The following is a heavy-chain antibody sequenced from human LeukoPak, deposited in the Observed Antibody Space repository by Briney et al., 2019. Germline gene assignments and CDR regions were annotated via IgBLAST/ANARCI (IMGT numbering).Heavy chain of an antibody. J-gene: IGHJ3*02. CDR3: ARPVEMTTLDAFDI. Sequence: PSETLSLTCTVSGGSISSSSYYWGWIRQPPGKGLEWIGSIYYSGSTYYNPSLKSRVTISVDTSKNQFSLKLSSVTAADPAVYYCARPVEMTTLDAFDIWGQGTMVTVSS. D-gene: IGHD5-24*01. V-gene: IGHV4-39*01. CDR2: IYYSGST. CDR1: GGSISSSSYY.